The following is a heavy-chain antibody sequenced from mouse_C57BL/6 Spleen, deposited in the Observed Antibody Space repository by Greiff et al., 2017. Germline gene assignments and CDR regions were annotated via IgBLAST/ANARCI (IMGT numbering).Heavy chain of an antibody. Sequence: VKLMESGPGLVQPSQSLSITCTVSGFSLTSYGVHWVRQSPGKGLEWLGVIWRGGSTDYYAAFMSRLSITKDNSKSQVFFKMNSLQADDTAIYYCAKKRDYASYAMDYWGQGTSVTVSS. CDR1: GFSLTSYG. V-gene: IGHV2-5*01. CDR3: AKKRDYASYAMDY. J-gene: IGHJ4*01. D-gene: IGHD1-1*01. CDR2: IWRGGST.